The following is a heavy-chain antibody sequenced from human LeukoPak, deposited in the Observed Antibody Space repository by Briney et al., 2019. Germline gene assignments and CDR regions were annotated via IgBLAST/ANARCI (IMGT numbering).Heavy chain of an antibody. D-gene: IGHD2-2*01. CDR3: ARVRSTTSYFYFDY. Sequence: GGSLRLSCAASGFTVSSNYMSWVRQAPGKGLEWVSVIYNGGSTYNADSVKGRFTISRDNSKNTLYLQMNSLRAEDTAVYYCARVRSTTSYFYFDYWGQGTLVTVSS. J-gene: IGHJ4*02. CDR2: IYNGGST. V-gene: IGHV3-66*01. CDR1: GFTVSSNY.